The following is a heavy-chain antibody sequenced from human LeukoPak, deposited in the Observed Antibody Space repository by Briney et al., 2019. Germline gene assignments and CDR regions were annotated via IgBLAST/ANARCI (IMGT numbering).Heavy chain of an antibody. CDR1: GFTFGDYA. J-gene: IGHJ6*02. Sequence: PGGSLRLSCTASGFTFGDYAMSWLRQAPGKGLEWVGFIRSKAYGGTTEYAASVKGRFTISRDDSKSIAYLQMNSLKTEDTAVYYCTSMVRGEHYYYYGMDVWGQGTTVTVSS. CDR2: IRSKAYGGTT. V-gene: IGHV3-49*03. D-gene: IGHD3-10*01. CDR3: TSMVRGEHYYYYGMDV.